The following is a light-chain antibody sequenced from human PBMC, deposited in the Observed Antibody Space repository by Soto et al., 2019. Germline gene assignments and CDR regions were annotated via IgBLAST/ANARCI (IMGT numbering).Light chain of an antibody. Sequence: EIVLTQSPATLSLSPGERATLSCRASQSVGSYLAWYQQKPGQTPRLLIYDASNRATDIPAKFSGSGSGTDFTLTISSLEPEDFAVYYCHQRSNWPVTFGQGTRVEIK. CDR2: DAS. CDR3: HQRSNWPVT. CDR1: QSVGSY. J-gene: IGKJ1*01. V-gene: IGKV3-11*01.